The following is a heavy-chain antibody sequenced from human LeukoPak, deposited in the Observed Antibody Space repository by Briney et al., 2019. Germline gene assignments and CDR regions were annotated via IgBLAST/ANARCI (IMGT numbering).Heavy chain of an antibody. CDR3: ARESGYSGYDPFDY. D-gene: IGHD5-12*01. CDR2: IIPILGIA. CDR1: GGTFSSYA. V-gene: IGHV1-69*04. Sequence: SVKVSCKASGGTFSSYAISWVRQAPGQGLEWMGRIIPILGIANYAQKFQGRVTITADKSTSTAYMELSSLRSGDTAVYYCARESGYSGYDPFDYWGQGTLVTVSS. J-gene: IGHJ4*02.